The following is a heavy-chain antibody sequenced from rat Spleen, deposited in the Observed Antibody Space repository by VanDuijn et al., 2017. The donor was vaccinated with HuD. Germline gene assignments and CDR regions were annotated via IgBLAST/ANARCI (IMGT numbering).Heavy chain of an antibody. Sequence: EVQLVESDGGLVQPGRSLKLSCAASGFTFSDYYMAWVRQAPTKGLEWVATISYDGSSTYYRDSVKGRFTISRDNAKSTLYLQMNSLRSEDTATYYCARRSVATGVMDAWGQGASVTVSS. V-gene: IGHV5-29*01. CDR2: ISYDGSST. CDR1: GFTFSDYY. D-gene: IGHD1-1*01. CDR3: ARRSVATGVMDA. J-gene: IGHJ4*01.